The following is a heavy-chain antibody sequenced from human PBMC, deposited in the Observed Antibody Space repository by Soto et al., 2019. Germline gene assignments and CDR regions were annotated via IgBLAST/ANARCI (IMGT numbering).Heavy chain of an antibody. Sequence: GGSLRLSCAASGFTFSSYAMHWVRQAPGKGLEWVAVISYDGSNKYYADSVKGRFTISRDNSKNTLYLQMNSLRAEDTAVYYCARGTLNSYYYDSSGYYIGRSFDYWGQGTLVTVSS. J-gene: IGHJ4*02. CDR1: GFTFSSYA. D-gene: IGHD3-22*01. V-gene: IGHV3-30-3*01. CDR3: ARGTLNSYYYDSSGYYIGRSFDY. CDR2: ISYDGSNK.